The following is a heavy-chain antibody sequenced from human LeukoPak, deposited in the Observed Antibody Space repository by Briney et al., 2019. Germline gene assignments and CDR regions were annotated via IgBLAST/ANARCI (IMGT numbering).Heavy chain of an antibody. D-gene: IGHD1-1*01. CDR3: ARRVRGERRIYYYYYGMDV. V-gene: IGHV4-34*01. CDR2: INHSGST. Sequence: SETLSLTCAVYGGSFSGYYWSWIRQPPGKGLEWIGEINHSGSTNYNPSLKCRVTISVDTSKNQFSLKLSSVTAADTAVYYCARRVRGERRIYYYYYGMDVWGQGTTVTVSS. J-gene: IGHJ6*02. CDR1: GGSFSGYY.